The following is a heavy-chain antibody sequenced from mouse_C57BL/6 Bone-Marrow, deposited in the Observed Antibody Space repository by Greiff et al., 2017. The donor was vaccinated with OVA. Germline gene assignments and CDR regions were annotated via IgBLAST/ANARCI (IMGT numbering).Heavy chain of an antibody. V-gene: IGHV5-6*01. CDR2: ISSGGSYT. D-gene: IGHD2-5*01. J-gene: IGHJ4*01. Sequence: EVQGVESGGDLVKPGGSLKLSCAASGFPFSSYGMSWVRQTPDKRLEWVATISSGGSYTYYPDSVKGRFTISRDNAKNTLYLQMSSLKSEDTAMYYCARQAVRDAMDYWGQGTSVTVSS. CDR1: GFPFSSYG. CDR3: ARQAVRDAMDY.